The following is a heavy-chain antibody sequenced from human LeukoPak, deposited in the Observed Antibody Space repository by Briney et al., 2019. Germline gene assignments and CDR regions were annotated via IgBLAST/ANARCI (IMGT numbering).Heavy chain of an antibody. D-gene: IGHD3-22*01. CDR3: AKPITPPYYYDSSGYYDAFDI. Sequence: GRSLRLSXAASGFTFSSYGMHWVRQAPGKGLEWVAVIWYDGSNKYYADSVKGRFTISRDNSKNTLYLQMNSLRAEDTAVYYCAKPITPPYYYDSSGYYDAFDIWGQGTMVTVSS. CDR1: GFTFSSYG. J-gene: IGHJ3*02. V-gene: IGHV3-33*06. CDR2: IWYDGSNK.